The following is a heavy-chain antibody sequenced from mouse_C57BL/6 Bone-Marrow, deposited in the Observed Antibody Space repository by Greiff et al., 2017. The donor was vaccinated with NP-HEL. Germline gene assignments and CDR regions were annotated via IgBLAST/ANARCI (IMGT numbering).Heavy chain of an antibody. CDR3: ARKVITTVVEDWYFDV. D-gene: IGHD1-1*01. Sequence: QVTLKESGPGILQPSQTLSLTCSFSGFSLSTFGMGVGWIRQPSGKGLEWLAHIWWVDDKYYNPALKGRLPISKDTSKNQVFLKIANVDTADTATYYCARKVITTVVEDWYFDVWGTGTTVTVSS. V-gene: IGHV8-8*01. J-gene: IGHJ1*03. CDR2: IWWVDDK. CDR1: GFSLSTFGMG.